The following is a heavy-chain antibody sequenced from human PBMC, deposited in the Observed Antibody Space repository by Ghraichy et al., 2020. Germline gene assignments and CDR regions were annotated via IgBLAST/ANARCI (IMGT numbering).Heavy chain of an antibody. V-gene: IGHV3-23*01. CDR2: ISGSGGST. Sequence: GGSLRLSCAASGFTFSSYAMSWVRQAPGKGLEWVSAISGSGGSTYYADSVKGRFTISRDNSKNTLYLQMNSLRAEDTAVYYCAKDHLRYYDFWSGYYTLNYYYYYMDVWGKGTTVTVSS. CDR1: GFTFSSYA. D-gene: IGHD3-3*01. J-gene: IGHJ6*03. CDR3: AKDHLRYYDFWSGYYTLNYYYYYMDV.